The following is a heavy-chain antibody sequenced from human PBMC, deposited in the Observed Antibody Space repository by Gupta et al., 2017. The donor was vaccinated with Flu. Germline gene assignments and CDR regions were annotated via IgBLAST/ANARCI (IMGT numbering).Heavy chain of an antibody. V-gene: IGHV4-34*01. Sequence: VYGGSFSGYYWGWIRQSPGKGLEWIGEINHSGSTNYNPSLKSRVTISVDTSKTQFSLNLSSVTAADTAMYYCARGVVVIAKNAFDMWGQETMVTVSS. J-gene: IGHJ3*02. CDR1: GGSFSGYY. CDR3: ARGVVVIAKNAFDM. CDR2: INHSGST. D-gene: IGHD2-21*01.